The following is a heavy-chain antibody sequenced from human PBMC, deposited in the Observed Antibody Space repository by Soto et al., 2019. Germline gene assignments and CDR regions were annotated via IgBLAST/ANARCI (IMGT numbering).Heavy chain of an antibody. V-gene: IGHV3-21*01. D-gene: IGHD4-17*01. CDR3: ARDSGRLRTPDY. CDR2: ISSSSSYI. J-gene: IGHJ4*02. CDR1: GFTFSSYS. Sequence: EVQLVESGGGLVKPGGSLRRSCAASGFTFSSYSMNWVRQAPGKGLEWVSSISSSSSYIYYADSVKGRFTISRDNAKNSLYLQMNSLRAEDTAVYYSARDSGRLRTPDYWGQGTLVTVSS.